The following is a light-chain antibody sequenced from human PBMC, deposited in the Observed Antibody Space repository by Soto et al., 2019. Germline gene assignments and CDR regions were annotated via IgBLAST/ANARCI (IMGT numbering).Light chain of an antibody. J-gene: IGKJ3*01. CDR1: QSVRSN. Sequence: EIVMTQSPATLSVSPGERAILSCRVSQSVRSNLAWYQQKPGQAPRLLIYGASTRATGIPDRFSGSGSGTEFTLTINSLQSGDFAVYYCQQYNNWSSFTFGPGTKVDIK. CDR2: GAS. CDR3: QQYNNWSSFT. V-gene: IGKV3-15*01.